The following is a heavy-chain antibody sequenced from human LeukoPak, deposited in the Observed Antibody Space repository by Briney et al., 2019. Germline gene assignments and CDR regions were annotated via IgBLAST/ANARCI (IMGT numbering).Heavy chain of an antibody. Sequence: GGSLRLSCSVSGFTFSTYVTHWVRQAPGKGLEYVSAISSNGDNTYYADSVKGRFTISRDNSKNTLYLQMNSLRAEDTAVYYCAEDVRASGWFYYFDYWGQGTLVTVSS. CDR2: ISSNGDNT. CDR1: GFTFSTYV. D-gene: IGHD6-19*01. J-gene: IGHJ4*02. CDR3: AEDVRASGWFYYFDY. V-gene: IGHV3-64*04.